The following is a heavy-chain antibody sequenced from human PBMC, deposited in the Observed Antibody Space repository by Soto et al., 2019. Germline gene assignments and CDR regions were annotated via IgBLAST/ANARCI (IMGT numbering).Heavy chain of an antibody. D-gene: IGHD3-10*01. CDR3: AKKCASGTYYYFDY. CDR2: ISASGDRT. V-gene: IGHV3-23*01. CDR1: GFTFSNYP. J-gene: IGHJ4*02. Sequence: EVQLLESGGGLVQPGGSLRLSCSASGFTFSNYPMSWVRQAPGKGLEWVSSISASGDRTYYADSVKGRFTISRDNSKNTLYLQMNGLRAEDTAVYYCAKKCASGTYYYFDYWGQGTLLTVSS.